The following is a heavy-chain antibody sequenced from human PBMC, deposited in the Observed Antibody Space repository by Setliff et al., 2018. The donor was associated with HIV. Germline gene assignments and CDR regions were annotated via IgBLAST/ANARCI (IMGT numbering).Heavy chain of an antibody. Sequence: ASVNVSCQASGYTFTTYAMIWVRQAPGQSLEWMGWINTGNGNTRLSQKFQGRVTISRDTSASTAYVELYSLTSEDTAVYYCARTLTYYFDGSFSSGPADYWGLGTLVTVSS. D-gene: IGHD3-22*01. CDR2: INTGNGNT. CDR1: GYTFTTYA. CDR3: ARTLTYYFDGSFSSGPADY. V-gene: IGHV1-3*04. J-gene: IGHJ4*02.